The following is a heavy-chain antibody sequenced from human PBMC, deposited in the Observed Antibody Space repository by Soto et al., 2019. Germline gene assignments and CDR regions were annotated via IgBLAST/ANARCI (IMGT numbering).Heavy chain of an antibody. J-gene: IGHJ6*02. Sequence: GGSLRLSCAASGFTFTNYAMSWVRQAPAKGLEWVSGLSGPGDTYYADTLKGRFTISRDSSKNSLYLQMNTLSAEDTAVYYCAKQVAIPGPKVYYYYYYGMAVWGRLTRVTVAS. D-gene: IGHD2-8*01. CDR1: GFTFTNYA. CDR3: AKQVAIPGPKVYYYYYYGMAV. CDR2: LSGPGDT. V-gene: IGHV3-23*01.